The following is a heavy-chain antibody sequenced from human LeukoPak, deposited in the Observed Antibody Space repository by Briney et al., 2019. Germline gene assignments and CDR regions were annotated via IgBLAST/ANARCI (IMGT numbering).Heavy chain of an antibody. CDR2: IYYSGST. D-gene: IGHD2-15*01. J-gene: IGHJ5*02. Sequence: SQTLSLTCTVSGGSISSGGYYWSWIRQPPGKGLEWIGYIYYSGSTNYNPSLKSRVTISVDTSKNQFSLKLSSVTAADTAVYYCARVGPNCTGGSCYLNWFDPWGQGTLVTVSS. CDR1: GGSISSGGYY. CDR3: ARVGPNCTGGSCYLNWFDP. V-gene: IGHV4-61*08.